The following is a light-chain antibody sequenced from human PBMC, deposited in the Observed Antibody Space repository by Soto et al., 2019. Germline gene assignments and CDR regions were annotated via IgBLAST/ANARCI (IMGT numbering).Light chain of an antibody. CDR1: SSDIGGYKY. J-gene: IGLJ1*01. V-gene: IGLV2-14*01. CDR3: SSYRSGSTKI. CDR2: EVN. Sequence: QSVLTQPASVSGSPGQSITISCTGTSSDIGGYKYVSWYQQYPGKAPKLMIYEVNYRPSGVSNRFSGSKPGNTASLTISGLQAEDEADYYCSSYRSGSTKIFGSGTKVTVL.